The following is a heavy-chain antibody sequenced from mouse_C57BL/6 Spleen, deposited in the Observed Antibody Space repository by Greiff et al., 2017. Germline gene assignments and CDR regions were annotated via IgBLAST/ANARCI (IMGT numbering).Heavy chain of an antibody. Sequence: EVKVVESGGGLVKPGGSLKLSCAASGFTFSDYGLHWVRQAPEKGLEWVAYISRGSSTIYYADTVKGRFTISRDNAKNTLFLQMTSLRSEDTAMYYCARGGVYYGSSYGLFDYWGQGTTLTVSS. J-gene: IGHJ2*01. CDR3: ARGGVYYGSSYGLFDY. V-gene: IGHV5-17*01. CDR2: ISRGSSTI. D-gene: IGHD1-1*01. CDR1: GFTFSDYG.